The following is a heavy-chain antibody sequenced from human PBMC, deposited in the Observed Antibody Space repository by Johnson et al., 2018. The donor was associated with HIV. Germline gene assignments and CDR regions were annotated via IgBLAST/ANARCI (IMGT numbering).Heavy chain of an antibody. D-gene: IGHD3-3*01. CDR3: ARGYTIGAFDI. CDR1: GFTFSDYG. Sequence: QVQLVESGGGVVQPGRSLTLSCAASGFTFSDYGMHWVRQAPGKGLEWVAVISYDGSNKYYADSVKGRFTISRDNSKNTLYLQMNSLRAEDTAVYYCARGYTIGAFDIWGQGTMVTVSS. V-gene: IGHV3-30*03. CDR2: ISYDGSNK. J-gene: IGHJ3*02.